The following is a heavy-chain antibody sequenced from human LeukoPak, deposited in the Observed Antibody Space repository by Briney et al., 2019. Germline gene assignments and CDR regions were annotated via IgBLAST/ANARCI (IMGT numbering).Heavy chain of an antibody. CDR1: GFTFSSYA. CDR3: AKGSGDSSGYYYDYYYYYMDV. J-gene: IGHJ6*03. Sequence: GGSLRLSCAASGFTFSSYAMHWVRQAPGKGLEWVAVISYDGSNKYYADSVKGRFTLSRDNSKNTLYLQMNSLRAEDTAIYHCAKGSGDSSGYYYDYYYYYMDVWGKGTTVTVSS. CDR2: ISYDGSNK. D-gene: IGHD3-22*01. V-gene: IGHV3-30-3*01.